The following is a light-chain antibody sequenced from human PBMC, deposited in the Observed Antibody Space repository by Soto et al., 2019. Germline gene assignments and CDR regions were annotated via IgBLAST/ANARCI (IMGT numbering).Light chain of an antibody. J-gene: IGLJ1*01. CDR1: SSDVGNYNY. Sequence: QSVLTQPRSLSGSPGQSVTISCTGTSSDVGNYNYISWYQHHPGRAPKLIIYDVSKRPSGVPDRLSVSKSGNTASLTISGLQAADEADYFCCSYAGNYIYVFGSGTKVTVL. CDR2: DVS. V-gene: IGLV2-11*01. CDR3: CSYAGNYIYV.